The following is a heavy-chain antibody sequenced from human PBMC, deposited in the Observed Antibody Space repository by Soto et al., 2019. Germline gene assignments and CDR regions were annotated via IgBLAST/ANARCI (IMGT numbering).Heavy chain of an antibody. Sequence: SVKVSCKASGYTFTGHYIHWVRQAPEQGPEWMGEIGPESGATRYAQKFQGRVTMTRDTSITTVYMELNNLSPDDTAVYYCGRGRSGQIVVVYWGQGTPVTVSS. CDR3: GRGRSGQIVVVY. J-gene: IGHJ4*02. D-gene: IGHD1-26*01. CDR1: GYTFTGHY. CDR2: IGPESGAT. V-gene: IGHV1-2*02.